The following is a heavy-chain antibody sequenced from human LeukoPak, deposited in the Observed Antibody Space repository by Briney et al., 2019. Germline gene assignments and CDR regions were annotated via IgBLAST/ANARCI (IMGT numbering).Heavy chain of an antibody. D-gene: IGHD2-15*01. CDR1: GFTFSSYS. Sequence: GGSLRLSCAASGFTFSSYSMNWVRQAPGKGLEWASSISSSSSYMYYADSVKGRFTISRDNAKNSLYLQMNSLRAEDTAVYYCARDRFGGSSFYDAFDIWGQGTMVTVSS. J-gene: IGHJ3*02. CDR3: ARDRFGGSSFYDAFDI. CDR2: ISSSSSYM. V-gene: IGHV3-21*01.